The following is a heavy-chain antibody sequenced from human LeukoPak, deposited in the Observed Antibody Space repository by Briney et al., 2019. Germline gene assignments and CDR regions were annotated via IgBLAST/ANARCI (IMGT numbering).Heavy chain of an antibody. CDR2: IYSSGST. Sequence: SETLSLTCTVSGGSISSYYWSWIRQPAGKGLEWIGRIYSSGSTNYNPSLKSRVSMSEDPPKTQFYLELLSVNPADTAVYYCARGSGRPHYFDYWGQGTLVTVSS. V-gene: IGHV4-4*07. D-gene: IGHD2-15*01. J-gene: IGHJ4*02. CDR1: GGSISSYY. CDR3: ARGSGRPHYFDY.